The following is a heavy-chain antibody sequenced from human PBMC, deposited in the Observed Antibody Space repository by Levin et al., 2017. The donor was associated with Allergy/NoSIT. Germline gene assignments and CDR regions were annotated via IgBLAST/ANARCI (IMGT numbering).Heavy chain of an antibody. CDR1: GFTFSNYW. J-gene: IGHJ4*02. D-gene: IGHD3-16*02. CDR2: IKEDGSEK. Sequence: GGSLRLSCATSGFTFSNYWMGWVRQAPGKGLEWVANIKEDGSEKYYVDSVKGRFTISRDNAKNSLHLQMNSLRADDTAVYHCVGEYRQDPLTDWGQGTLVTVSS. V-gene: IGHV3-7*01. CDR3: VGEYRQDPLTD.